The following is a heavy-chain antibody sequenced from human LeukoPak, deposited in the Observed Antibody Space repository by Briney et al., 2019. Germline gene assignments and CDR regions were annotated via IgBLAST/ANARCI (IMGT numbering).Heavy chain of an antibody. CDR3: TTIAVAGTGSDYFDY. D-gene: IGHD6-19*01. J-gene: IGHJ4*02. CDR2: IKSKTDGGTT. Sequence: KPGGSLRLSCAASGFTFSNAWMSWVRQAPGKGLEWVGRIKSKTDGGTTDYAAPVKGRFTISRGDSKNTLYLQMNSLKTEDTAVYYCTTIAVAGTGSDYFDYWGQGTLVTVSS. V-gene: IGHV3-15*01. CDR1: GFTFSNAW.